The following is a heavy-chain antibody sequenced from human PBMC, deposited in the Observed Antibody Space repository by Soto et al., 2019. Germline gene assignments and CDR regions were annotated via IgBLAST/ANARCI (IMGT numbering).Heavy chain of an antibody. J-gene: IGHJ6*02. CDR1: GDSVSSNSAA. Sequence: QSQTLSLTCAISGDSVSSNSAAWNWIRQSPSRGLEWLGRTYYRSKWYNDYAVSVKSRITINPDTSKNQFSLQLKSVTPEDTAVYYCARVFGSSSWYGYYYGMDVWGQGTTVTVSS. CDR3: ARVFGSSSWYGYYYGMDV. CDR2: TYYRSKWYN. V-gene: IGHV6-1*01. D-gene: IGHD6-13*01.